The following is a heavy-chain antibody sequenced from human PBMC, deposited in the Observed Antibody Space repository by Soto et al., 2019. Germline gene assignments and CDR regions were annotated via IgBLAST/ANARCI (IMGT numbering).Heavy chain of an antibody. Sequence: GXSVKVSCQASGGTFISYAINWVRQAPGQGLEWMGGIIPIFGTTNYAQQFQGRVTITADESTTTAYMELSSLRSEDTAVYYCARDYYDSRGLSRPKWGQGTLVTVSS. D-gene: IGHD3-22*01. V-gene: IGHV1-69*01. CDR1: GGTFISYA. CDR2: IIPIFGTT. J-gene: IGHJ4*02. CDR3: ARDYYDSRGLSRPK.